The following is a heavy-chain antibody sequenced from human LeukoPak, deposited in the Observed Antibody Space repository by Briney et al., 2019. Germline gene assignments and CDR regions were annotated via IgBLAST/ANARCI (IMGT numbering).Heavy chain of an antibody. J-gene: IGHJ4*02. CDR1: GFTFSSYG. CDR2: IRYDGSNK. Sequence: GGSLRLSCAASGFTFSSYGMHWVRQAPGKGLEWVAFIRYDGSNKYYADSVKGRFTISRDNSKNTLYLQMNSLRAEDTAVYYCARDQSSSWTFDYWGQGTLVTVSS. CDR3: ARDQSSSWTFDY. V-gene: IGHV3-30*02. D-gene: IGHD6-13*01.